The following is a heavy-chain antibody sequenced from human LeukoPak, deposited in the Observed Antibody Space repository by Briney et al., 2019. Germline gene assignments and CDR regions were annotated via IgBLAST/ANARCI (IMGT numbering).Heavy chain of an antibody. J-gene: IGHJ5*02. CDR1: GYTFTGYY. V-gene: IGHV1-2*04. CDR2: INPNSGGT. Sequence: ASVKVSCKASGYTFTGYYMHWVRQAPGQGLEWMGWINPNSGGTNYAQRFQGWVTMTRDTSISTAYMELSRLRSDDTAVYYCARGGYFDSPPPSNWFDPWGQGTLVTVSS. CDR3: ARGGYFDSPPPSNWFDP. D-gene: IGHD3-9*01.